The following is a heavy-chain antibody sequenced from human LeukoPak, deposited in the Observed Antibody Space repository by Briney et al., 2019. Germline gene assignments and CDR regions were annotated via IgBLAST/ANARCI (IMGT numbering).Heavy chain of an antibody. Sequence: SETLSLTCAVSGGSISRYYWSWIRQPPGKGLEWVGYIYYSGSTKYNPSVKRRVNISVDTSKIHFSLTLSSVTAADTAVYYCALGALGYWGQGTLVTVSS. J-gene: IGHJ4*02. CDR3: ALGALGY. CDR2: IYYSGST. D-gene: IGHD3-16*01. CDR1: GGSISRYY. V-gene: IGHV4-59*01.